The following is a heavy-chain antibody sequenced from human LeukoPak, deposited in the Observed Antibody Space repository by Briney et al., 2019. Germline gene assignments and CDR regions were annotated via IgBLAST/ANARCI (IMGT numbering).Heavy chain of an antibody. CDR1: GGSISSYY. D-gene: IGHD2-2*01. CDR3: ARDRCSSTSCYDAFDI. J-gene: IGHJ3*02. CDR2: IYYSGST. Sequence: SETLSLTCTVSGGSISSYYWSWIRQPPGKGLEWIGYIYYSGSTNYNPSLKCRVTISVDTSKNQFSLKLSSVTAADTAVYYCARDRCSSTSCYDAFDIWGQGTMVTVSS. V-gene: IGHV4-59*01.